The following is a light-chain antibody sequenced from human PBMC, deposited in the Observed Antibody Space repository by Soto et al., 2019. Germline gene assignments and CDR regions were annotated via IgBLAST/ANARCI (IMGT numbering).Light chain of an antibody. Sequence: QSALTQPASVSGSPGQSITISCTGISSDVGGYNYVSWYQQHPGKAPKVMIFDVSNRPSGVSNRFSGSKSGNTASLTISGLQAEDEADYYCSSYTSISSVVFGGGTQLTVL. CDR3: SSYTSISSVV. V-gene: IGLV2-14*03. CDR2: DVS. J-gene: IGLJ2*01. CDR1: SSDVGGYNY.